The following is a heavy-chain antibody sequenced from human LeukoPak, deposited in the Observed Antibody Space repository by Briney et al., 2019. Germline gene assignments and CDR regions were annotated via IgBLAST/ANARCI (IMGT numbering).Heavy chain of an antibody. CDR1: GGTFSSYA. Sequence: ASVKVSCKASGGTFSSYAISWVRQAPGQGLEWMGGIIPIFGTANYAQKSQGRVTITADESTSTAYMELSSLRSEDTAVYYCARESDCTNGVCYRPFDYWGQGTLVTVSS. D-gene: IGHD2-8*01. CDR3: ARESDCTNGVCYRPFDY. V-gene: IGHV1-69*13. CDR2: IIPIFGTA. J-gene: IGHJ4*02.